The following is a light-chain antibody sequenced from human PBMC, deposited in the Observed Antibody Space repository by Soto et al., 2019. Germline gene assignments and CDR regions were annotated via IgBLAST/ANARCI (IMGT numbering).Light chain of an antibody. CDR3: SSYTNINTRACV. CDR2: EVT. Sequence: QFVLTQPASVSGSPGQSITIFCTGTNSDVGGYNYVSWYHQHPGKAPKLIIYEVTDRPSGVSNRFSGSKSGNTASLTISGLQAEDEAEYYCSSYTNINTRACVFGTGTKVTVL. J-gene: IGLJ1*01. CDR1: NSDVGGYNY. V-gene: IGLV2-14*01.